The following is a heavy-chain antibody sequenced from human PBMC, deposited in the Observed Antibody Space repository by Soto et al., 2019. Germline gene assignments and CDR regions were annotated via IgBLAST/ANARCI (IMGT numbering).Heavy chain of an antibody. Sequence: SETLSLTCTVSGGSISSYYWSWIRQPPGKGLEWIGYIYYSGSTNYNPSLKSRVTISVDTSKNQFSLKLSSVTAADTAVYYCARAGSSASTFDYWGQGTLVTVSS. CDR1: GGSISSYY. V-gene: IGHV4-59*01. CDR2: IYYSGST. D-gene: IGHD6-6*01. CDR3: ARAGSSASTFDY. J-gene: IGHJ4*02.